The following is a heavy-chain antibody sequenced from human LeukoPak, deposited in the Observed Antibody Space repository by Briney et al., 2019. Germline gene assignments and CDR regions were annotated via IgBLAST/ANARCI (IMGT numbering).Heavy chain of an antibody. D-gene: IGHD1-26*01. Sequence: SETLSLTCGVSGGSISNSNWWSWVRQPPGKGLERIGEIYHSGSTNYNPSLKSRVTISADKTKKQFSLKLRSVTAADTAVYYCARDKFPLVGATGDDAFDIWGQGTMVTVSS. CDR3: ARDKFPLVGATGDDAFDI. CDR2: IYHSGST. V-gene: IGHV4-4*02. CDR1: GGSISNSNW. J-gene: IGHJ3*02.